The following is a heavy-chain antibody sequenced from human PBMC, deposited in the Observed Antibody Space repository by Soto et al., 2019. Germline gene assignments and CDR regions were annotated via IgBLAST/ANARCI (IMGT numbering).Heavy chain of an antibody. V-gene: IGHV1-3*01. CDR1: GYTYTEYA. J-gene: IGHJ4*02. Sequence: QVQFVQSGAEVKKPGASVKLSCKTSGYTYTEYAIHWVRQAPGQGLEWMGWINVGNGNAKYSQRVEGRVTMTRDASASTVYMEVGSMASEDTAVYYCTSSSEMGYWGQGTLVTVSS. D-gene: IGHD2-8*01. CDR3: TSSSEMGY. CDR2: INVGNGNA.